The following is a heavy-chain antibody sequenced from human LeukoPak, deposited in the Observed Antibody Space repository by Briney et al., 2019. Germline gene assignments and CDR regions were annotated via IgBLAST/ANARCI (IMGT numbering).Heavy chain of an antibody. V-gene: IGHV3-23*01. D-gene: IGHD2-21*01. CDR2: ISGSGGST. CDR1: GFTFSSYA. CDR3: AKQYCGGDCSNYFDY. J-gene: IGHJ4*02. Sequence: GGSLRLSCAASGFTFSSYAMSWVRQAPGKGLEWVSAISGSGGSTYYADSVKGRFTISRGNSKNTLYLQMNSLRAEDTAVYYCAKQYCGGDCSNYFDYWGQGTLVTVSS.